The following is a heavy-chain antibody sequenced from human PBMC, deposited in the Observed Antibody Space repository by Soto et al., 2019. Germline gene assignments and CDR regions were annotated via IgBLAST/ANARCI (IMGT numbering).Heavy chain of an antibody. V-gene: IGHV4-59*01. CDR1: GGSISSYY. D-gene: IGHD6-13*01. Sequence: SETLSLTCTVSGGSISSYYWSWIRQPPGKGLEWIGYIYYSGSTNYNPSLKSRVTISVDTSKNQFSLKLSSVTAADTAVYYCARPRSSYEMYWFDPWGQGTLVTVSS. CDR3: ARPRSSYEMYWFDP. J-gene: IGHJ5*02. CDR2: IYYSGST.